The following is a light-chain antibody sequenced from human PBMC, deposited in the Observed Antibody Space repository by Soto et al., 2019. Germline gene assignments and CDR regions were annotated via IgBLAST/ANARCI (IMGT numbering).Light chain of an antibody. V-gene: IGKV3-20*01. J-gene: IGKJ1*01. CDR3: KQYAGT. Sequence: EIVLTQSPGTLSLSPGERATLSCRASQSVSSSYLAWYQQKPGQAPRLLIYGASSRATGIPDRFSGSGSVTDFTLTISRLEPEDFAVYYGKQYAGTFGQGTKVEIK. CDR1: QSVSSSY. CDR2: GAS.